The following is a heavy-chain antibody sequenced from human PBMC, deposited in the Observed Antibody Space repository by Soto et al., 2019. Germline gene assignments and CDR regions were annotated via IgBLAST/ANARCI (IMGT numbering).Heavy chain of an antibody. CDR2: IYYSGST. J-gene: IGHJ4*02. Sequence: PSETLALTCTVSGGSISSYYWSWIRPPPGKGLEWIGYIYYSGSTNYNPSLKSRVTISVDTSKNQFSLKLSSVTAADTAVYYCARATGSYCSSTSCYASTFDYWGQGTLVTVSS. V-gene: IGHV4-59*01. CDR1: GGSISSYY. CDR3: ARATGSYCSSTSCYASTFDY. D-gene: IGHD2-2*01.